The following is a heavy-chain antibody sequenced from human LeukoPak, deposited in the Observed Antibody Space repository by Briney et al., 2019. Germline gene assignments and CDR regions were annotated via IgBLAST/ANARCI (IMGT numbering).Heavy chain of an antibody. Sequence: GGSLRLSWAASGVSLTGYWMHWVRQTPGKGLVWVSRLSSDGTNTNYADSVKGRFTISRDNAKNMLYLQMNSLRAEDTAIYYCVKSLSGTFDLWGQGTMVTVSS. CDR1: GVSLTGYW. CDR2: LSSDGTNT. D-gene: IGHD1-26*01. J-gene: IGHJ3*01. CDR3: VKSLSGTFDL. V-gene: IGHV3-74*01.